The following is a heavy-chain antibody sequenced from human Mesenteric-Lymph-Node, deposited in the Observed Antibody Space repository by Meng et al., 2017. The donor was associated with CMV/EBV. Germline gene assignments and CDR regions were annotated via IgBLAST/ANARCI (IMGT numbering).Heavy chain of an antibody. J-gene: IGHJ4*02. Sequence: GGSLILSCAASGFTFSTYAMHWVRQAPGKGLEWVAVIPNDGNKNSYADSVKGRFTISRDNSKNTVYLQMNRLRYEDTAVYYCARDDFGGFGEYPRDYWGQGTLVTVSS. CDR1: GFTFSTYA. CDR2: IPNDGNKN. CDR3: ARDDFGGFGEYPRDY. D-gene: IGHD3-10*01. V-gene: IGHV3-30-3*01.